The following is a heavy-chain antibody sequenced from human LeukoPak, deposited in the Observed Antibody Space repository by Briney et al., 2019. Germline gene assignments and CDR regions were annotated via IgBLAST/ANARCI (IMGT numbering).Heavy chain of an antibody. J-gene: IGHJ4*02. D-gene: IGHD6-19*01. CDR2: ISSSSSTI. Sequence: GGSLRLSCAASGFTFSSYSMNWVRQAPGEGLEWVSYISSSSSTIYYADSVKGRFTISRDNAKNSLYLQMNSLRAEDTAVYYCARSSGWWEVDYWGQGTLVTVSS. CDR3: ARSSGWWEVDY. V-gene: IGHV3-48*01. CDR1: GFTFSSYS.